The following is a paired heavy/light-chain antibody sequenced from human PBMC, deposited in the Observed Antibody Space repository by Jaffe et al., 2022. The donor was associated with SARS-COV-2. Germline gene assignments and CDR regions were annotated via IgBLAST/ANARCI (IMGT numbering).Light chain of an antibody. CDR3: QQYKNWPS. CDR2: AAS. V-gene: IGKV3-15*01. Sequence: EIVMTQSPVTLSVSPGERATLSCRASQSVGSDLAWYQLKPGQTPRLLIFAASTRASGVPARFSGRGSGTEFTLTVSSLQSEDFAVYYCQQYKNWPSFGQGTKLEIK. J-gene: IGKJ2*01. CDR1: QSVGSD.
Heavy chain of an antibody. CDR1: GGSISSKNYY. Sequence: QVQLQESGPGLVKPSETLPLTCTVSGGSISSKNYYWAWVRQSPGKGLEYIGSVYYSGSTYYNPSLKSRVTISVDTSKNQFSLKLNSVTVADTAVYYCARHRWASYYDVLTYVPGWFDPWGQGTLVTVSS. D-gene: IGHD3-9*01. CDR2: VYYSGST. CDR3: ARHRWASYYDVLTYVPGWFDP. J-gene: IGHJ5*02. V-gene: IGHV4-39*01.